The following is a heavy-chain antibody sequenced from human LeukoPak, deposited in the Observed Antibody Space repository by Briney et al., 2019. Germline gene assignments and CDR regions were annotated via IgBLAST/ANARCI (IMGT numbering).Heavy chain of an antibody. J-gene: IGHJ4*02. D-gene: IGHD2-2*01. V-gene: IGHV4-38-2*01. CDR3: VRLGYCSSTSCYFDS. Sequence: SETLSLTCAVSGYSITSTYYWGWVRQPPGKGLEWIASMHHSGSTYSNPSLKSRAIISIDTSRNDFSLKLRFVTAADTALYYCVRLGYCSSTSCYFDSWGQGTLVTVSS. CDR2: MHHSGST. CDR1: GYSITSTYY.